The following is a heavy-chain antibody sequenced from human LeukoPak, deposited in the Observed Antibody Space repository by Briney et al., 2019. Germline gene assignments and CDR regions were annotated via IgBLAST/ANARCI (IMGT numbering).Heavy chain of an antibody. J-gene: IGHJ4*02. Sequence: ASVKVSCKASGYTFTNYYMHWVRQAPGQGLEWMGIINPSGGNTSYAQKFQGRVTMTRDMSTSTVYMELSSLRSEDTAVYYCARGSSKDDTSGYYYVDGSDGPDYWGQGTLVTVSS. CDR2: INPSGGNT. CDR3: ARGSSKDDTSGYYYVDGSDGPDY. D-gene: IGHD3-22*01. CDR1: GYTFTNYY. V-gene: IGHV1-46*01.